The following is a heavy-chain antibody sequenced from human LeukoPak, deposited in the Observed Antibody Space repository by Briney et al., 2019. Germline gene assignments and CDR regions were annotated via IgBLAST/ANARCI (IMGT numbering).Heavy chain of an antibody. J-gene: IGHJ6*02. V-gene: IGHV4-30-2*01. D-gene: IGHD2-2*01. Sequence: SETLSLTCAVSGGSISSGGYSWSWIRQPPGKGLEWIGYIYHSGSTYYNPSLKSRVTVSVDRSKNQFSLKLSSVTAADTAVYYCARWGPHIVVVVPADTLSGNYGMDVWGQGTTVTVSS. CDR1: GGSISSGGYS. CDR2: IYHSGST. CDR3: ARWGPHIVVVVPADTLSGNYGMDV.